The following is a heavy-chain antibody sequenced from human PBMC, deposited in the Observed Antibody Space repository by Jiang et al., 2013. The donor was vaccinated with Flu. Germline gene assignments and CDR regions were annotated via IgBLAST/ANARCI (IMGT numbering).Heavy chain of an antibody. J-gene: IGHJ4*02. CDR2: SIIVETP. V-gene: IGHV4-38-2*02. CDR1: YYSISTGYY. Sequence: GLVKPSETLSLTCTVSYYSISTGYYWGWVRQPPGKGWSGLGASIIVETPTTTRPSTSRVTTSVDTSKNQFSLKLSSVTAADTAVYYCARDSSGLGGGAGDFDCWGQGTLVTVSS. CDR3: ARDSSGLGGGAGDFDC. D-gene: IGHD3-16*01.